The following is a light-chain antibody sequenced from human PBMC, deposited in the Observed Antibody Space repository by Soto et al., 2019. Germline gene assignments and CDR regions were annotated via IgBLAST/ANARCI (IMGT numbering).Light chain of an antibody. CDR3: HSYDVSLRGPA. CDR1: RSNIGAGYD. V-gene: IGLV1-40*01. CDR2: DNS. J-gene: IGLJ2*01. Sequence: QSVLTQPPSLSGAPGQRVTISCTGSRSNIGAGYDVHWYQHLPGTAPKVLIFDNSNRPSGVPDRFSGSKSGTSASLAITGLQAEDEAVYYRHSYDVSLRGPAFGGGTKLTVL.